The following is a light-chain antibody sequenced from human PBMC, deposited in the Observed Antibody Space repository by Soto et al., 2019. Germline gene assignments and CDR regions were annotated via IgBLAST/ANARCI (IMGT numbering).Light chain of an antibody. V-gene: IGKV3-11*01. J-gene: IGKJ3*01. CDR1: QSVSSY. CDR2: DAS. CDR3: QQYDNWPPFT. Sequence: EIVLTQSPATLSLSPGERATLSCRASQSVSSYLAWYQQKPGQAPRLLIYDASNRATGIPARFSGSGSGTDFTLTISSLRSEDFAVYYCQQYDNWPPFTFGPGTKVDIK.